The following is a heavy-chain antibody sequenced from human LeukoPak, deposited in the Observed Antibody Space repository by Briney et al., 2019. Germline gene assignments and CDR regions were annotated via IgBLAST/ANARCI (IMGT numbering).Heavy chain of an antibody. CDR3: ATHFSTAYQLPYTDYYYMDV. V-gene: IGHV1-2*02. J-gene: IGHJ6*03. CDR1: GYTFTGYY. Sequence: ASVKVSCKASGYTFTGYYIHWVRQAPGQGLEWMGWINPNSGGTNSAQKFQGRVTMTRDTSISTAYMELSRLTSDDTAVYYCATHFSTAYQLPYTDYYYMDVWGKGTTVTVSS. CDR2: INPNSGGT. D-gene: IGHD2-2*01.